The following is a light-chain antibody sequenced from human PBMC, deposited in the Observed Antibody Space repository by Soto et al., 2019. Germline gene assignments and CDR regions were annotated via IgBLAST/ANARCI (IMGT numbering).Light chain of an antibody. CDR3: SSYAGSNNFGV. Sequence: QPVLTQPPSASGSPGQSVTISCTGTSSDVGGYNYVSWYQQHLGKAPKLMIYEVSKRPSGVPDRFSGSKSGNTASLTVSGLQAEDEADYYCSSYAGSNNFGVFGGGTKLTVL. CDR1: SSDVGGYNY. CDR2: EVS. J-gene: IGLJ2*01. V-gene: IGLV2-8*01.